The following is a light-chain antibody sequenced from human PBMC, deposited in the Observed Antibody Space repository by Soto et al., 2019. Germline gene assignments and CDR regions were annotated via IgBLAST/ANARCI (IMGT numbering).Light chain of an antibody. CDR2: KVT. CDR1: SSDVGGNKY. Sequence: SDLTHPASVSWSPGQSITISCTGTSSDVGGNKYVSWYQQYPGKVPKLLINKVTNRPSGVSYRFSGSKSGNTASLTISALLAEDEADYFCASSTSDSLYVFGTGTKVTVL. V-gene: IGLV2-14*01. J-gene: IGLJ1*01. CDR3: ASSTSDSLYV.